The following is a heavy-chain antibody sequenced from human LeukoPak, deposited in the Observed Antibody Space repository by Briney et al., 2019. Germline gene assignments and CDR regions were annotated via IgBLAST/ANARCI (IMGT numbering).Heavy chain of an antibody. Sequence: SVKVACKESGGNFSSYAISWVRQVPGQGLDWMGRIIPILGIANYAQKFQGRVTITADKSTRTAYMELSSLRSEDTAVYYCAREGGYSYGYALDYWGQGTLVTVSS. D-gene: IGHD5-18*01. CDR3: AREGGYSYGYALDY. J-gene: IGHJ4*02. CDR1: GGNFSSYA. V-gene: IGHV1-69*04. CDR2: IIPILGIA.